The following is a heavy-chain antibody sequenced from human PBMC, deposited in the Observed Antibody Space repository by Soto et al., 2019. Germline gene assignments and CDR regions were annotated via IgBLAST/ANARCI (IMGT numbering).Heavy chain of an antibody. CDR3: ARDSIVGATYVDY. D-gene: IGHD1-26*01. Sequence: GGSLRLSCVASGFTFDSCGMHWVRQAPGKGLEWVAVIWYDGSNKYYADSVKGRFTISRDNSKNTLYLQMNSLRAEDTAVYYCARDSIVGATYVDYWGQGTLVTVSS. V-gene: IGHV3-33*08. CDR2: IWYDGSNK. CDR1: GFTFDSCG. J-gene: IGHJ4*02.